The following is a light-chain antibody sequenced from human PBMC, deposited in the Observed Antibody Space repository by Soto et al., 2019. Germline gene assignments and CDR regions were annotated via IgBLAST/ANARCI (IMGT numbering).Light chain of an antibody. CDR3: QQTYSPPSIT. CDR2: GAS. V-gene: IGKV1-39*01. Sequence: DIQMTQSPSSLSASVGDRVTITCRASQSINTSLNWYQQQPGKAPKVLLYGASSLQGGVPSRFSGSGSGSDFTLTITSLQPEGFAIYYCQQTYSPPSITFGQGTRLDIK. CDR1: QSINTS. J-gene: IGKJ5*01.